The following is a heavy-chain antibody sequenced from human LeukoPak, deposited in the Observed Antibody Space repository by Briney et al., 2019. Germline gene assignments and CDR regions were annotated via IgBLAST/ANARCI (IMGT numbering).Heavy chain of an antibody. CDR3: ARVAACPLCPAKWTPYAFDI. D-gene: IGHD6-25*01. J-gene: IGHJ3*02. V-gene: IGHV1-69*05. CDR1: GGTFSSYA. CDR2: IIPIFGTA. Sequence: SVSVSCKASGGTFSSYAISWVRQAPGQGLEWMGGIIPIFGTANYAQKFQGRVTITTDESTSTAYVELSSLRSEDTAVYYCARVAACPLCPAKWTPYAFDIWGQGTMVTVSS.